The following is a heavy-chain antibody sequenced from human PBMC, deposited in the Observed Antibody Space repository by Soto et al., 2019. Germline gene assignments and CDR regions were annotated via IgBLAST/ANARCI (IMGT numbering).Heavy chain of an antibody. J-gene: IGHJ4*02. CDR2: FFYTWST. Sequence: QVQLQVSGPGLVKPSATLSLSCTVSTGSADSFYWSWIRQPPGKGLEWIGYFFYTWSTNHNPSLKGRFTISLDMSSSQCSLSLTSVTAADTAMYYCARSRDGYNLNPIDQWGQGLLVTVSS. CDR3: ARSRDGYNLNPIDQ. CDR1: TGSADSFY. V-gene: IGHV4-59*02. D-gene: IGHD5-12*01.